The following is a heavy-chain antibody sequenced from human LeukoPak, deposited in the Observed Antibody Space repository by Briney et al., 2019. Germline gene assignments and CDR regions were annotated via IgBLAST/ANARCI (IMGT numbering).Heavy chain of an antibody. CDR1: GVTFSSYE. V-gene: IGHV3-48*03. Sequence: GGSLRLSCAASGVTFSSYEINWGRQAPGKGLEWISYISSGGSIFYNADSVMGRFTISRDNAKNSLYLQMNSLRAEDTAVYYCAREEAYCSGTSCFRFFDYWGQGTLVSVSS. D-gene: IGHD2-15*01. CDR3: AREEAYCSGTSCFRFFDY. CDR2: ISSGGSIF. J-gene: IGHJ4*02.